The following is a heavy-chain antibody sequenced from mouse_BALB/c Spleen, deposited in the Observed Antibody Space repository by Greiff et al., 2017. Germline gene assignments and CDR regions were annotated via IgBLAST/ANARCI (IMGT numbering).Heavy chain of an antibody. CDR3: ARGGGYDYFDC. Sequence: VQLVESGAELVRPGTSVKISCKASGYTFTNYWLGWVKQRPGHGLEWIGDIYPGGGYTNYNEKFKGKATLTADTSSSTAYMQLSSLTSEDSAVYFCARGGGYDYFDCWGQGTTLTVSS. V-gene: IGHV1-63*02. D-gene: IGHD2-2*01. J-gene: IGHJ2*01. CDR2: IYPGGGYT. CDR1: GYTFTNYW.